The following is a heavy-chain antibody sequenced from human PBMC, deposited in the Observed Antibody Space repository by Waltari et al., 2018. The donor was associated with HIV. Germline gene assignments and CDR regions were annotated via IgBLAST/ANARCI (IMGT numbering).Heavy chain of an antibody. CDR3: ARTRGGYCSSTSCYDNYYYGMDV. CDR2: IDWDDDK. J-gene: IGHJ6*02. V-gene: IGHV2-70*04. Sequence: QVTLKESGPALVKPTQTLTLTCTFSGFSLSTSGMRVSWIRQPPGKALEWLARIDWDDDKFYSTSLKTRLTSSKDTSKNQVVLTMTNMDPVDTATYYCARTRGGYCSSTSCYDNYYYGMDVWGQGTTVTVSS. D-gene: IGHD2-2*01. CDR1: GFSLSTSGMR.